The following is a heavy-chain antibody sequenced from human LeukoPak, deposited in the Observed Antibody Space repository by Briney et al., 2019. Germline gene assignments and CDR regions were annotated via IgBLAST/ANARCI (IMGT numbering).Heavy chain of an antibody. Sequence: GASVKVSCKASGYTFTSYYMHWVRQAPGQGLEWMGIINPSGGSTSYAQKFQGRVTMTRDMSTSTVYMELSSLRSEDTAVYYCAARIAAAGLWGYNWFDPWGQGTLVTVSS. CDR2: INPSGGST. D-gene: IGHD6-13*01. V-gene: IGHV1-46*01. CDR1: GYTFTSYY. CDR3: AARIAAAGLWGYNWFDP. J-gene: IGHJ5*02.